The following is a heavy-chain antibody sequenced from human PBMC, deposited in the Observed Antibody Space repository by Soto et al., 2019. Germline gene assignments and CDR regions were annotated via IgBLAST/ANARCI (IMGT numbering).Heavy chain of an antibody. Sequence: VASVKVSCKNSGGTFSSYAIIWVRQAPGQGLEWMGGIIPIFDTANYAQKFQGRVTITADESTSTAYMELSSLRSEDTAVYYCARHDCIRTSCYYYSYSSMAVWGKGALVTVS. CDR3: ARHDCIRTSCYYYSYSSMAV. V-gene: IGHV1-69*13. J-gene: IGHJ6*04. D-gene: IGHD2-2*01. CDR2: IIPIFDTA. CDR1: GGTFSSYA.